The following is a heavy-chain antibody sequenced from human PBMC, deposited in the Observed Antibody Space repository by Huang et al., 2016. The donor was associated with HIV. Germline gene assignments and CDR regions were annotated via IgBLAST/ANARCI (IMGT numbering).Heavy chain of an antibody. J-gene: IGHJ4*02. CDR1: GFTFSSYA. CDR2: INEGNGGT. D-gene: IGHD2-21*01. CDR3: ARFPLCDLSVYFDV. V-gene: IGHV1-3*01. Sequence: QVQLVQSGAEVKTPGASVKVSCKASGFTFSSYALHWVRRAPGQRPEWMGWINEGNGGTKYSWRFQDRLTLTKDSSASTVCLELRGLRSEDSAVYYCARFPLCDLSVYFDVWGQGTLVTVSS.